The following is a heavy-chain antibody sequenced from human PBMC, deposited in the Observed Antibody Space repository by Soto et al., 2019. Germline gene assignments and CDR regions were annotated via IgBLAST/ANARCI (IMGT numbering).Heavy chain of an antibody. D-gene: IGHD2-15*01. CDR3: ARSVRVLAGDAVIKEDAFDI. V-gene: IGHV3-33*01. J-gene: IGHJ3*02. CDR1: GFTFSSYG. CDR2: IWYDGSNK. Sequence: QVQLVESGGGVVQPGRSLRLSCAASGFTFSSYGMHWVRQAPGKGLEWVAVIWYDGSNKYYADSVKGRFTISRDNSKNTRYEQMNSMRAEDTAVYYLARSVRVLAGDAVIKEDAFDIWCQGTMVTVSS.